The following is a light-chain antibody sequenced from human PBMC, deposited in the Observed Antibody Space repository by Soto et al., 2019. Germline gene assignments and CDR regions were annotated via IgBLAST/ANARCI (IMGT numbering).Light chain of an antibody. CDR1: QSVSSSY. CDR2: GAS. V-gene: IGKV3-20*01. CDR3: QQSYSAPPLT. Sequence: EIVLTQSPGTLSLSPGERATLSCRASQSVSSSYLAWYQQKPGQAPRLLIYGASSRATGIPDRFSGSGSGTDFTLTISRLQPEDFGTYYCQQSYSAPPLTFGAGTKVDIK. J-gene: IGKJ4*01.